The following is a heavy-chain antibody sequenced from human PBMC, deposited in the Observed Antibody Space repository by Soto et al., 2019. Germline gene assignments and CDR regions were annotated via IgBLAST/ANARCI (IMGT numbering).Heavy chain of an antibody. CDR2: IYYLGNT. V-gene: IGHV4-39*01. Sequence: SETLSLTCTVSGGSISSSSSYWGWIRQPPGKGLEWVGSIYYLGNTYYNPSLGGRVSISVDTSKNQFSLKLNSVTAADTAVYYCARNIAAAGTFDYWGQGTLVTVSS. CDR3: ARNIAAAGTFDY. CDR1: GGSISSSSSY. J-gene: IGHJ4*02. D-gene: IGHD6-13*01.